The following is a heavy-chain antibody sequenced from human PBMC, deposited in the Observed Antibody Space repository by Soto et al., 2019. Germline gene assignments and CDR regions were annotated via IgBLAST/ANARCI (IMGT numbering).Heavy chain of an antibody. CDR2: ISSSGSTI. Sequence: PGGSLRLSCATSGFTFSSYEMNWVRQTPGKGLEWVSYISSSGSTIYYADSVKGRFTISRDNAKNSLYLQMDSLRAEDTAVYYCARDQEAGSFFPYYYGMDVWGQGNPGHRLL. D-gene: IGHD6-13*01. CDR1: GFTFSSYE. CDR3: ARDQEAGSFFPYYYGMDV. J-gene: IGHJ6*02. V-gene: IGHV3-48*03.